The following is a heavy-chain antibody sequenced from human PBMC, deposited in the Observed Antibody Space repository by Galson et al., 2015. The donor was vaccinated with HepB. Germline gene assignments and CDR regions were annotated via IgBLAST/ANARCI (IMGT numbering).Heavy chain of an antibody. CDR1: GGSFSGDGYY. CDR3: ARRHWSGSYGYAFDI. Sequence: TLSLTCTVSGGSFSGDGYYWSWVRQHPGKGLEWIGFIYYSGSGTTFYSGSGTTNYNPSLKSRVAISIDTSENQFSLRLSSVTAADTAVYYCARRHWSGSYGYAFDIWGQGTMVTVSS. J-gene: IGHJ3*02. D-gene: IGHD3-3*01. CDR2: IYYSGSGTTFYSGSGTT. V-gene: IGHV4-31*03.